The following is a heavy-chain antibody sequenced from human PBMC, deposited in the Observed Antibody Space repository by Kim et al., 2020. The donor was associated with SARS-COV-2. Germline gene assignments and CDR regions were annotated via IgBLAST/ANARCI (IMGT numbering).Heavy chain of an antibody. D-gene: IGHD6-13*01. J-gene: IGHJ4*02. Sequence: AESVKHRITINPDTSKNQFSLRLNSVTPEDTAVYYCARDPSSSWVYYFDYWGQGTLVTVSS. CDR3: ARDPSSSWVYYFDY. V-gene: IGHV6-1*01.